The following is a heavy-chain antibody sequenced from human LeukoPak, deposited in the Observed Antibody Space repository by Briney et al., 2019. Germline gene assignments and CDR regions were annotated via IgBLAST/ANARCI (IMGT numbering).Heavy chain of an antibody. Sequence: SETLSLTCTVSGGSISSSSYYWGWIRQPPGKGLEWIGYIYYSGSTNYNPSLKSRVTISVDTSKNQFSLKLSSVTAADTAVYYCARILRDPYWYFDLWGRGTLVTVSS. CDR3: ARILRDPYWYFDL. V-gene: IGHV4-61*05. CDR2: IYYSGST. CDR1: GGSISSSSYY. J-gene: IGHJ2*01.